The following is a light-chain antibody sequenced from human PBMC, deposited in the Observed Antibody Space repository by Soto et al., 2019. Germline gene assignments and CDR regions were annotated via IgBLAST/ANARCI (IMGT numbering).Light chain of an antibody. J-gene: IGLJ1*01. CDR3: CSYARISYV. CDR1: SSDVGGYNY. CDR2: DVS. Sequence: QSALTQPRSVSGPPGQSVTISCTGTSSDVGGYNYVSWYQQYPGKAPKLIIYDVSQRPSGVPDRFSGSKSANTASLTISGLQAEDEADYYCCSYARISYVFGTGTKLTVL. V-gene: IGLV2-11*01.